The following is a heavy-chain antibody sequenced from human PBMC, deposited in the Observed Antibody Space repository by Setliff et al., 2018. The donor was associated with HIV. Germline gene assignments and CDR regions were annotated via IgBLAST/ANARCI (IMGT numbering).Heavy chain of an antibody. D-gene: IGHD5-12*01. CDR2: IIPVASIP. J-gene: IGHJ4*02. Sequence: SVKVSCKTSGYTFTNFGITWVRQAPGQGLEWVGGIIPVASIPNYAQKFQDRVTITADESTTTVYMEMRSLTSGDTALYYCARGPLYGYDRGYFDYWGQGTLVTVSS. V-gene: IGHV1-69*10. CDR1: GYTFTNFG. CDR3: ARGPLYGYDRGYFDY.